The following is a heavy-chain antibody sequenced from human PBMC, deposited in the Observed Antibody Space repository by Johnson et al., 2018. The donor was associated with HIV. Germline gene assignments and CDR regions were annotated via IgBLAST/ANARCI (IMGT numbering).Heavy chain of an antibody. J-gene: IGHJ3*02. V-gene: IGHV3-7*01. CDR3: ARGYYDSSFGLDM. CDR2: IKQDGSEK. D-gene: IGHD3-3*01. CDR1: GFIVGTKY. Sequence: VQLVESGGGLVQSGGSLRLACVASGFIVGTKYMSWVRQAPGKGLEWVANIKQDGSEKYYVDSVKGRFTISRYNAKNSLYLQLNSLRAEDTAVYYCARGYYDSSFGLDMWGQGTMVIVSS.